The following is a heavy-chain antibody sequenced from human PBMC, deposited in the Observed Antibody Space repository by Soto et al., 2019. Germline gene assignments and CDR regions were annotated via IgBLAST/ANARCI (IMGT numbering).Heavy chain of an antibody. Sequence: PSETLSLTCAVSGGSISSSNWWSWVRQHPGKELEWIGEIYHSGSTNYNPSLKSRVTISVDKSKNQFSLKLSSVTATDTAVYYCARDEGYCSSTSCYGGNWFDPWGQGTLVTVSS. CDR3: ARDEGYCSSTSCYGGNWFDP. D-gene: IGHD2-2*01. CDR1: GGSISSSNW. CDR2: IYHSGST. J-gene: IGHJ5*02. V-gene: IGHV4-4*02.